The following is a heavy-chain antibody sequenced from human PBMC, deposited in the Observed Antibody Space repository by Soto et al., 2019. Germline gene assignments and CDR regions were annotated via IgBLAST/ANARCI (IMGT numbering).Heavy chain of an antibody. CDR1: GVSIYNQF. CDR2: IHSSGTT. D-gene: IGHD3-22*01. J-gene: IGHJ4*02. CDR3: ARISIRYYFDTSGYYFDY. V-gene: IGHV4-59*11. Sequence: SETLSLTCAVSGVSIYNQFWSWIRQPPGKRLEWIGYIHSSGTTNYNPSLESRVTISVDTSKNQFSLNLNSVTAADTAVYYCARISIRYYFDTSGYYFDYWGQGTLVTVSS.